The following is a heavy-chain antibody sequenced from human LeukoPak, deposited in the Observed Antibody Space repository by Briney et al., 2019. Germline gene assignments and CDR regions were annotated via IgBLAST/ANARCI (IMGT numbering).Heavy chain of an antibody. Sequence: GGSLRLSCAASGFTFSSYSMNWVRQAPGKGLEWVSSISSRSSYIYYADSVKGRFTISRDNAKNSLYLQMNSLRAEDTAVYYCARDDRYSGSYCGYWGQGTLVTVSS. CDR3: ARDDRYSGSYCGY. V-gene: IGHV3-21*01. D-gene: IGHD1-26*01. CDR1: GFTFSSYS. J-gene: IGHJ4*02. CDR2: ISSRSSYI.